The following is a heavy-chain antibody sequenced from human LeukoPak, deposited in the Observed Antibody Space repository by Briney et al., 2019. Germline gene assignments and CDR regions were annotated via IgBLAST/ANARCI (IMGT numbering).Heavy chain of an antibody. CDR1: GGSFSGYY. CDR3: ASTSTRRYDTFDI. V-gene: IGHV4-34*01. Sequence: SETLSLTCAVYGGSFSGYYWSWIRQPPGKGLEWIGEINHSGSTNYNPSLKSRVTISVDTSKNQFSLKLSSVTAADTAVYYCASTSTRRYDTFDIWGQGTMVTVSS. CDR2: INHSGST. J-gene: IGHJ3*02. D-gene: IGHD2/OR15-2a*01.